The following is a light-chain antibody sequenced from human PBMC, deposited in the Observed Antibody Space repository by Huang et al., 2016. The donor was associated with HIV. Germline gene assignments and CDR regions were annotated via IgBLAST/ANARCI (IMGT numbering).Light chain of an antibody. CDR3: RRRSSWPLT. V-gene: IGKV3-11*01. J-gene: IGKJ4*01. Sequence: EIVLTQSPVTLSLSPGERAAISCRASQSVTSYLAWYQQEPGQAPRLLIYDASNRAAGIPARFSGTGSGTDFALTISSLEAEDFAICYCRRRSSWPLTFGGETRVGT. CDR2: DAS. CDR1: QSVTSY.